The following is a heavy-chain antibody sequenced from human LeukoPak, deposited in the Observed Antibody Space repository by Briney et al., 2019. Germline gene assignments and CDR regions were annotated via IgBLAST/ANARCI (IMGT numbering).Heavy chain of an antibody. Sequence: GGSLRLSCAATGFTFSSYDMNWVRQAPGKGLGWVAFISSSGYPIYYADSVKGRFTISRDNAERSLYLQMNSLRAEDTAVYYCARARGATVTPHAFDIWGQGTMVTVSS. CDR2: ISSSGYPI. CDR3: ARARGATVTPHAFDI. V-gene: IGHV3-48*03. D-gene: IGHD4-17*01. CDR1: GFTFSSYD. J-gene: IGHJ3*02.